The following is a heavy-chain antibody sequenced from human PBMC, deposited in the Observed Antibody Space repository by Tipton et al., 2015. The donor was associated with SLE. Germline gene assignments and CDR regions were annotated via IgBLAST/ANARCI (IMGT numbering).Heavy chain of an antibody. CDR2: INHSGST. Sequence: TLSLTCSVYGGSFSGYYWSWIRQPPGKGLEWIGEINHSGSTNYNPSLKSRVTISVDTSKNQFSLKLSSVTAADTAVYYCASIGPIYYYYYYMDVWGKGTSVNVSS. CDR3: ASIGPIYYYYYYMDV. CDR1: GGSFSGYY. V-gene: IGHV4-34*01. J-gene: IGHJ6*03.